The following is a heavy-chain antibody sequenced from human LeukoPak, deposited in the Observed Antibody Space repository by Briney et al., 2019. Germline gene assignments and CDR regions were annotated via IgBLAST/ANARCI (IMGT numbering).Heavy chain of an antibody. CDR2: IYYSGST. V-gene: IGHV4-59*01. Sequence: SETLSLTCTVSGGSISSYYWSWIRQPPGKGLEWIGYIYYSGSTNYNPSLKSRVTISVDTSKNQFSLKLSSVTAADTAVYYCARDNAGDYMDVWGKGTTVTVSS. CDR3: ARDNAGDYMDV. J-gene: IGHJ6*03. CDR1: GGSISSYY. D-gene: IGHD7-27*01.